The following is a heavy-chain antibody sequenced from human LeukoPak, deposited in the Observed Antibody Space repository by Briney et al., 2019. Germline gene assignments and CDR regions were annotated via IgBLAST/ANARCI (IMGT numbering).Heavy chain of an antibody. CDR3: ARDSELLGHYYDSSGYPNDAFDI. CDR1: GFTFSSYS. D-gene: IGHD3-22*01. Sequence: GGSLRLSCAASGFTFSSYSMNWVRQAPGKGLEWVSSISSSSSYIYYADSVKGRFTISRDNAKNSLYLQMNSLRAEDTAVYYCARDSELLGHYYDSSGYPNDAFDIWGQGTMVTVTS. V-gene: IGHV3-21*01. CDR2: ISSSSSYI. J-gene: IGHJ3*02.